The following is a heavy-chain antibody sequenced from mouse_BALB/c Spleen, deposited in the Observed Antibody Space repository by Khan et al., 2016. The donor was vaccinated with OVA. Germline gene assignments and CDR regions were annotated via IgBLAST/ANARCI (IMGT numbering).Heavy chain of an antibody. CDR1: GYSFTTYY. V-gene: IGHV1S135*01. J-gene: IGHJ3*01. D-gene: IGHD1-1*01. Sequence: VQLQQPGPELMKPGASVKISCKASGYSFTTYYIHWVKQSHGKSLEWIGYIDPFNDDTNYNQKFKGKATLTVDKSSSTAYMHLSSLTSEDSAGYYCARHGSSSWFAYWGQGTLVTVSA. CDR2: IDPFNDDT. CDR3: ARHGSSSWFAY.